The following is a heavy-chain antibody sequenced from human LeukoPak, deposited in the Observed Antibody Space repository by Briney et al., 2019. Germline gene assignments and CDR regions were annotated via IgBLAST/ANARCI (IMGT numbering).Heavy chain of an antibody. J-gene: IGHJ3*02. V-gene: IGHV3-23*01. CDR1: GFTFSSYA. CDR3: AKTYYDFWSGFLSNAFDI. D-gene: IGHD3-3*01. Sequence: GGSLRLSCAASGFTFSSYAMSWVRQAPGKGLEWVSAISGSGGSTYYADSVKGRFTISRDNSKNTLYLQMNSLRAEDTAVYYCAKTYYDFWSGFLSNAFDIWGQGTMVTVSS. CDR2: ISGSGGST.